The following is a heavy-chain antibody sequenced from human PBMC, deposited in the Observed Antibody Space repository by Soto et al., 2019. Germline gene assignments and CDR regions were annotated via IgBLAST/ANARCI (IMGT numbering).Heavy chain of an antibody. D-gene: IGHD3-16*01. J-gene: IGHJ3*02. CDR1: RGSIQSSTYY. Sequence: QLQLQESGPGLVKPSETLSLTCTVSRGSIQSSTYYWGWIRQPPGKGLEWIGTVYYNGSPYFNPSLKSRLTLSADPSQNQFSLRLASVTAAETAVYYCARQTYLTYFDIWGQGTMVTVSS. CDR3: ARQTYLTYFDI. CDR2: VYYNGSP. V-gene: IGHV4-39*01.